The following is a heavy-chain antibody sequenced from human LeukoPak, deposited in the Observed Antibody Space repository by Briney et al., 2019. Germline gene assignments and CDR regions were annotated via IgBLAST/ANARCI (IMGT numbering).Heavy chain of an antibody. CDR3: ARDSPAVAGRYYYYYMDV. V-gene: IGHV4-4*07. Sequence: SETLSLTCTVSGGSISSYYWSWTRQPAGKGLEWIGRIYTSGSTNYNPSLKSRVTMSVDTSKNQFSLKLSSVTAADTAVYYCARDSPAVAGRYYYYYMDVWGKGTTVTVSS. CDR2: IYTSGST. J-gene: IGHJ6*03. CDR1: GGSISSYY. D-gene: IGHD6-19*01.